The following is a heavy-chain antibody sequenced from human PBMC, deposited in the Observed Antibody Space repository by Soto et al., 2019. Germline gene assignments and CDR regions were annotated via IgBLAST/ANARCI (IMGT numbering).Heavy chain of an antibody. CDR3: AREVGAPSGWLDP. V-gene: IGHV3-23*01. CDR2: ISANGQGI. D-gene: IGHD1-26*01. Sequence: EVQLLESGGGLVQPGGSLRLSCAASGFTFNNYAMSWVRQAPGKGLEWVSAISANGQGIYYADSVKGRFIISRDNSKNILYLQMDNLGDGDTALYYCAREVGAPSGWLDPWGQGTQVTVSS. J-gene: IGHJ5*02. CDR1: GFTFNNYA.